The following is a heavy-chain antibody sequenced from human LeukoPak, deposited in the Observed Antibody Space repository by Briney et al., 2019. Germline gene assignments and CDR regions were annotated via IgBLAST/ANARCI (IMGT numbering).Heavy chain of an antibody. D-gene: IGHD1-7*01. CDR2: NYYSGST. V-gene: IGHV4-31*03. CDR3: ARFNYIGWFDP. J-gene: IGHJ5*02. CDR1: GGSISSGGYY. Sequence: SETLSLTCTVSGGSISSGGYYWSWIRQHPGKGLEWIGYNYYSGSTYYNPSLKSRVTISVDTSKNQFSLKLSSVTAVDTAVYYCARFNYIGWFDPWGQGTLVTVSS.